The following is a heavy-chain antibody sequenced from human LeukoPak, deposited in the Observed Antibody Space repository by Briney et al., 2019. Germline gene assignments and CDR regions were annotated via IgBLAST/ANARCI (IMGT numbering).Heavy chain of an antibody. V-gene: IGHV3-15*04. J-gene: IGHJ4*02. CDR2: IESKTDGGTT. CDR3: TTYGSGRKFDY. D-gene: IGHD3-10*01. CDR1: GSGFIFSNYG. Sequence: GGSLRLSCAASGSGFIFSNYGMRWVRQAPGKGLEWVGRIESKTDGGTTDYAAPVKGRFTISRDDSTNTLYLQMNSLKSEDTAVYYCTTYGSGRKFDYWGQGILVTVSS.